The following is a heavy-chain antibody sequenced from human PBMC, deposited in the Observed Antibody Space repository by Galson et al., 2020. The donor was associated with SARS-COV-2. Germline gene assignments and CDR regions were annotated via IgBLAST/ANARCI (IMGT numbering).Heavy chain of an antibody. CDR2: ITPHVDST. J-gene: IGHJ4*02. CDR3: AREHDDMSSSAYDY. D-gene: IGHD3-22*01. Sequence: ASVKVSCKASGYTFTNYYVHWVRRAPGQGLEWMGVITPHVDSTLYAQKFQGRVTMTWDTSTTTVYMELGGLRSDDTAVYYCAREHDDMSSSAYDYWGQGTLVTVSS. V-gene: IGHV1-46*01. CDR1: GYTFTNYY.